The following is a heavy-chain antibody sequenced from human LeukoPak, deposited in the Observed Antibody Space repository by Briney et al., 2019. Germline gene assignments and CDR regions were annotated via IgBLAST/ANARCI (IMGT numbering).Heavy chain of an antibody. CDR2: ISAYNCNT. Sequence: ASVKVSCKASGYTFTSYGISWVRQAHGQGIEWMGWISAYNCNTNYAQKLQGRVPMTTDTSTSTAYMELRSLRSDDTAVYYCARDARRLSSSWDYWGQGTLVTVSS. V-gene: IGHV1-18*01. D-gene: IGHD6-13*01. J-gene: IGHJ4*02. CDR1: GYTFTSYG. CDR3: ARDARRLSSSWDY.